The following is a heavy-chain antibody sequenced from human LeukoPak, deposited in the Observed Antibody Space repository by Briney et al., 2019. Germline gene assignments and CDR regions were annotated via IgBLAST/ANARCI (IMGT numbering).Heavy chain of an antibody. J-gene: IGHJ6*04. V-gene: IGHV1-69*13. CDR1: GGTFTSYA. CDR2: VIPIFGTA. Sequence: SVKVSCKASGGTFTSYAISWVRQAPGQGLEWMGGVIPIFGTANYAQKFQGRVTITADESTSTAYMELSSLRSEDTAVYYCAADGDIVVVPAAPYYYYGMDVWGKGTTVTVSS. D-gene: IGHD2-2*01. CDR3: AADGDIVVVPAAPYYYYGMDV.